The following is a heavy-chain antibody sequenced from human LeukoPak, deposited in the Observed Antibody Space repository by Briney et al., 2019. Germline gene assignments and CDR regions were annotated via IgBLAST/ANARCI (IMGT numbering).Heavy chain of an antibody. CDR2: IRSKANTYAT. J-gene: IGHJ4*02. Sequence: GGSLRLSCAAAGFTFSSYSMNWVRQAPGRGLEWVGRIRSKANTYATAYAASVKGRFTISRDDSKNTAYLQMNSLKTEDTAVYYCTGLYYDSSDGYWGQGTLVTVSS. D-gene: IGHD3-22*01. V-gene: IGHV3-73*01. CDR3: TGLYYDSSDGY. CDR1: GFTFSSYS.